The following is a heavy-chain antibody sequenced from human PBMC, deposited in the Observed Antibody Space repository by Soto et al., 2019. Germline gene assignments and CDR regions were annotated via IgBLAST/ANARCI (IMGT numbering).Heavy chain of an antibody. CDR1: GYSISSGYY. Sequence: SETLSLTCAVSGYSISSGYYWSWIRQPAGKGLEWIGRIYTSGSTNYNPSLKSRVTMSVDTSKNQFSLKLSSVTAADTAVYYCASLHDYADYYYGMDVWGQGNTVTVSS. V-gene: IGHV4-4*07. D-gene: IGHD4-17*01. J-gene: IGHJ6*02. CDR3: ASLHDYADYYYGMDV. CDR2: IYTSGST.